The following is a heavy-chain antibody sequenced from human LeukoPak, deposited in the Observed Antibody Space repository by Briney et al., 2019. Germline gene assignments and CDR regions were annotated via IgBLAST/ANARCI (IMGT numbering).Heavy chain of an antibody. CDR3: ARGGDFWSGYYYFDY. CDR1: GYTFTGYY. CDR2: INPNSGGT. J-gene: IGHJ4*02. D-gene: IGHD3-3*01. V-gene: IGHV1-2*02. Sequence: ASVKVSCKASGYTFTGYYMHWVRQAPGQGLEWMGWINPNSGGTNYAKKFQGRVTMTRDTSISTAYMELSRLRSDDTAVYYCARGGDFWSGYYYFDYWGQGTLVTVSS.